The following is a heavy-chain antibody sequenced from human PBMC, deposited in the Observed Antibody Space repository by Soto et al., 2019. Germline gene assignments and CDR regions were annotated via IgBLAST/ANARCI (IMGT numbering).Heavy chain of an antibody. D-gene: IGHD3-3*01. Sequence: GGALGLAWAAAGVNFRSYSMNWVRQAPGKGLEWVSSIGSSSSYIYYADSVKGRFTITRDNAKNSLYLEMDSLRDEDTAVYYCASHYDMWSGYLSPVDYWGQGTLVTVSS. V-gene: IGHV3-21*04. CDR1: GVNFRSYS. CDR3: ASHYDMWSGYLSPVDY. CDR2: IGSSSSYI. J-gene: IGHJ4*02.